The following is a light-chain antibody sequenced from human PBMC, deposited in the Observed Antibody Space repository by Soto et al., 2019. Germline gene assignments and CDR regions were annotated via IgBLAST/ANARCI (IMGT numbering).Light chain of an antibody. CDR2: EVS. J-gene: IGLJ3*02. CDR1: SSDVGGYNY. Sequence: QSVLTQPASVSGSPGQSITISCTGTSSDVGGYNYVSWYQQHPGKAPKLIIYEVSYRPSGISYRFSGSKSGNTASLTISGLQAEDEADYFCSSWTTTDSFLVFGGGTKLTVL. V-gene: IGLV2-14*01. CDR3: SSWTTTDSFLV.